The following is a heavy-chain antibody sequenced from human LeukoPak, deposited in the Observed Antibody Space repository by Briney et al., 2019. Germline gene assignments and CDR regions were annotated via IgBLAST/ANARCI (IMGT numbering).Heavy chain of an antibody. V-gene: IGHV7-4-1*02. CDR1: GYTFTSYA. J-gene: IGHJ4*02. CDR3: ARSGSLWFGELALDY. Sequence: ASVKVSCKASGYTFTSYAMNWVRQAPGQGLEWMGWINTNTGNPTYAQGFTGRFVFSLDTSISTAYLQISSLKAEDTAVYYCARSGSLWFGELALDYWGQGTPVTVSS. D-gene: IGHD3-10*01. CDR2: INTNTGNP.